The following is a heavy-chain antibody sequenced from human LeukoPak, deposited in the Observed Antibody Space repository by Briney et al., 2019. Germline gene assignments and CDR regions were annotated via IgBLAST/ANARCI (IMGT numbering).Heavy chain of an antibody. J-gene: IGHJ4*02. CDR3: ARTIRGY. CDR2: IKEDGSEK. CDR1: GFTFSNYW. Sequence: GGSLRLSCAASGFTFSNYWMSWVRQAPGKGLEWVANIKEDGSEKHDVDPVKSRFTISKDNAKNSLYLQMNSLGVDDTAVYYCARTIRGYWGQGTLVTVSS. D-gene: IGHD3-10*01. V-gene: IGHV3-7*03.